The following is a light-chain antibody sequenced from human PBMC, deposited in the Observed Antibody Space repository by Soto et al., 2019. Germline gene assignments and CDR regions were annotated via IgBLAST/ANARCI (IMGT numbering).Light chain of an antibody. CDR3: QQYDTYWT. V-gene: IGKV1-5*03. CDR1: QSISNW. CDR2: KAS. Sequence: DIQMTQSPSTLSASVGDRVIITCRASQSISNWLAWYQQKPGKAPNLLIYKASSLKSGVPSRFSGSGSGTESTLTISSLQPDDFATYYCQQYDTYWTFGQGTKVEFK. J-gene: IGKJ1*01.